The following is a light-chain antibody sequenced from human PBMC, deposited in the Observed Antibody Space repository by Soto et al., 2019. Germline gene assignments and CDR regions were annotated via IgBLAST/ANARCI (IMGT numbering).Light chain of an antibody. CDR1: QGVSST. V-gene: IGKV3-15*01. CDR3: QHYNNWPRT. Sequence: EIVMTQSPATLSVSPGERATLSCRAGQGVSSTLAGYQQKPGQAPRLLIYGASTRATGIPARFSGSGSGTEFTLTISSLQSEDFAVYYCQHYNNWPRTFGQGTKVEI. CDR2: GAS. J-gene: IGKJ1*01.